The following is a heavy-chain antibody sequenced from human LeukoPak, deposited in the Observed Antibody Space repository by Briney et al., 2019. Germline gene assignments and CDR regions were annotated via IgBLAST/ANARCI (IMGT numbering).Heavy chain of an antibody. CDR3: AKGAGPPWFDP. CDR1: GGSISSYY. V-gene: IGHV4-59*08. D-gene: IGHD6-19*01. Sequence: SETLSLTCTVSGGSISSYYWNWIRQPPGKGLEWIGYIYYSGSTNYNPSLKSRVTISVDTSLKLSSVTAADTAVYYCAKGAGPPWFDPWGQGTLVTVSS. J-gene: IGHJ5*02. CDR2: IYYSGST.